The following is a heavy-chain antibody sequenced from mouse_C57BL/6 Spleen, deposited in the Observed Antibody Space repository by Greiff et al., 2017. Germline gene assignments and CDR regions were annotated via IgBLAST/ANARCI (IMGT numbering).Heavy chain of an antibody. D-gene: IGHD1-1*01. CDR3: AKFTTVVESAMDY. Sequence: VQVVESGPGLVQPSQSLSITCTVSGFSLTSYGVHWVRQSPGKGLEWLGVIWRGGSTDYNAAFMSRLSITKDNSKSQVFFKMNSLQADDTAIYYCAKFTTVVESAMDYWGQGTSVTVSS. J-gene: IGHJ4*01. CDR2: IWRGGST. CDR1: GFSLTSYG. V-gene: IGHV2-5*01.